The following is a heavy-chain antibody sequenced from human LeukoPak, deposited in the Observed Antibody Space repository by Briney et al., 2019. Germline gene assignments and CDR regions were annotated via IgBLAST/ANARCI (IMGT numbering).Heavy chain of an antibody. J-gene: IGHJ6*03. V-gene: IGHV4-38-2*02. Sequence: SETLSLTCTVSGYSISSGYYWGWIRQPPGKGLEWIGEINHSGSTNYNPSLKSRVTISVDTSKNQFSLKLSSVTAADTAVYYCARQNYDYVWGSYRYYYYYYMDVWGKGTTVTISS. D-gene: IGHD3-16*02. CDR2: INHSGST. CDR3: ARQNYDYVWGSYRYYYYYYMDV. CDR1: GYSISSGYY.